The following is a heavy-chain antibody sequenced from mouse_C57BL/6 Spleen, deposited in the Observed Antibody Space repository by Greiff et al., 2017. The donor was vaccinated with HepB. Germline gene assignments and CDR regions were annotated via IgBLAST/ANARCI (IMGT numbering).Heavy chain of an antibody. CDR3: TTWNYYRGY. CDR2: IDPENGDT. Sequence: EVQLQQSGAELVRPGASVKLSCTASGFNIKDDYMHWVKQRPEQGLEWIGWIDPENGDTEYASKFQGKATITADTSSNTAYLQLSSLTSEDAAVDCCTTWNYYRGYWGQGTTLTVSS. CDR1: GFNIKDDY. D-gene: IGHD1-1*01. J-gene: IGHJ2*01. V-gene: IGHV14-4*01.